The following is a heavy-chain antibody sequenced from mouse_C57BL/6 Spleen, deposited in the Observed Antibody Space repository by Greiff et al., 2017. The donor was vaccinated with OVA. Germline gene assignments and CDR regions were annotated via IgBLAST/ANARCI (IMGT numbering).Heavy chain of an antibody. V-gene: IGHV1-55*01. CDR1: GYTFTSYW. D-gene: IGHD2-12*01. Sequence: QVQLQQPGAELVKPGASVKMSCKASGYTFTSYWITWVKQRPGQGLEWIGDIYPGSGSTNYHEKFKSKATLTVDTSSSTAYMQLSSLTSEDSAVYYCARSEYSGYYAMDYWGQGTSVTVSS. CDR2: IYPGSGST. CDR3: ARSEYSGYYAMDY. J-gene: IGHJ4*01.